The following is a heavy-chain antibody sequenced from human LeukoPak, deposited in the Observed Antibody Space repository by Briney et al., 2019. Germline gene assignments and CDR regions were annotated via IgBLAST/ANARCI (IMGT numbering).Heavy chain of an antibody. D-gene: IGHD3-16*01. V-gene: IGHV4-34*01. CDR1: GGSFSGYY. CDR3: ARTAWGAFDI. J-gene: IGHJ3*02. CDR2: INHSGST. Sequence: SETLSLTCAVYGGSFSGYYWSWIRQPPGKGLEWIGEINHSGSTNYNPSLKSRVTISVDTSKNQFSLKLSSVTAADTAVYYCARTAWGAFDIWGQGTMVTVSS.